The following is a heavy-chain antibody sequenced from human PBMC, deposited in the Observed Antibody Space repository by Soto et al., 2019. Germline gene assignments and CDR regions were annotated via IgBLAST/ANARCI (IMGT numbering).Heavy chain of an antibody. D-gene: IGHD3-10*01. CDR3: ARGPAQGKGSGSYYNENLDY. J-gene: IGHJ4*02. CDR1: GYTFTGYY. Sequence: QVQLVQSGAEVKKPGASVKVSCKASGYTFTGYYMHWVRQAPGQGLEWMGWINPNSGGTNYAQKFQGWVTMTRDTSISTAYMELSRLRSDDTAVYYCARGPAQGKGSGSYYNENLDYWGQGTLVTVSS. CDR2: INPNSGGT. V-gene: IGHV1-2*04.